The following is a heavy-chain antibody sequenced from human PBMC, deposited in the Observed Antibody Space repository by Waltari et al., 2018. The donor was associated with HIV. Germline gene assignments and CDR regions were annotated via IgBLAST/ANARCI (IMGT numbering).Heavy chain of an antibody. CDR1: GFTFSSYG. CDR3: AKDPRIDYYDSRGCYFDY. D-gene: IGHD3-22*01. CDR2: ISYDGSNK. J-gene: IGHJ4*02. V-gene: IGHV3-30*18. Sequence: QVQLVESGGGVVQPGRSLRLSCAASGFTFSSYGMHWVRQAPGKGLEWVAVISYDGSNKYYADSVKGRFTISRDNSKNTLYLQMNSLRAEDTAVYYCAKDPRIDYYDSRGCYFDYWGQGTLVTVSS.